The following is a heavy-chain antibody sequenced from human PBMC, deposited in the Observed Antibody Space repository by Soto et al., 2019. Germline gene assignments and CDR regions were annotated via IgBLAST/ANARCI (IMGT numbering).Heavy chain of an antibody. CDR1: GDSISSNW. V-gene: IGHV4-4*02. Sequence: QVQLQESGPGLVKPSETLSLTCSVSGDSISSNWWSWVRQPPGHGLEWIGEIHHSGTTNYNPSLRRRVTISVDKSKNQLSLNLNSVTAADTAFYYCARHIALATMRGFEYWGQGTLVTVSS. CDR2: IHHSGTT. CDR3: ARHIALATMRGFEY. J-gene: IGHJ4*02. D-gene: IGHD6-19*01.